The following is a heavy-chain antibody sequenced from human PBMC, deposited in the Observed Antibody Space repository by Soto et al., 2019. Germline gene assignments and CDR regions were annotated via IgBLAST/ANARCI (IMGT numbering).Heavy chain of an antibody. J-gene: IGHJ3*02. CDR1: GGSISSSSYY. CDR2: IYYSGST. V-gene: IGHV4-39*01. CDR3: ARGVLTRYAFDI. D-gene: IGHD2-8*01. Sequence: SETLSLTCTVSGGSISSSSYYWGWIRQPPGKGLEWIGSIYYSGSTYYNPSLKSRVTISVDTSKNQFSLKRSSVTAADTAVYYCARGVLTRYAFDIWGQGTMVTVSS.